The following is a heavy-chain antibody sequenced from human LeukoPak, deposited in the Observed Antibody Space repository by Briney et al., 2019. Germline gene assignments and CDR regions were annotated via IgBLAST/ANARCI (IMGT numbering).Heavy chain of an antibody. Sequence: GGSLRLSCAASGFTFSGYAMTWVRQAPGKGLEWVSAISGSGGSTYYADSVKGRFTISRDNSKDTLYLQMSSLRAEDTAVYYCAKGRYASGSTPDYWGQGTLVTVSS. CDR1: GFTFSGYA. V-gene: IGHV3-23*01. CDR2: ISGSGGST. CDR3: AKGRYASGSTPDY. J-gene: IGHJ4*02. D-gene: IGHD3-10*01.